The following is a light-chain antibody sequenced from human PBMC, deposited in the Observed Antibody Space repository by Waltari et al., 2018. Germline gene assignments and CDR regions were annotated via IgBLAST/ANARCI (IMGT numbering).Light chain of an antibody. CDR3: LLYHNGALV. CDR2: HTS. J-gene: IGLJ3*02. V-gene: IGLV7-43*01. Sequence: QTVVTQEPSLTVSPGGAVPLTCASSAGPVPSTSFPNWFQQKPGQPPRSLIYHTSNKHSWTPARFSGSLFGGKAALTLSGVQPEDEADYYCLLYHNGALVFGGGTKLTVL. CDR1: AGPVPSTSF.